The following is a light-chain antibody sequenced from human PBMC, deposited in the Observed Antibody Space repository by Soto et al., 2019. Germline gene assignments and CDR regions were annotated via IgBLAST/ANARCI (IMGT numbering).Light chain of an antibody. CDR2: DVS. V-gene: IGLV2-14*01. CDR3: SSYTTSNTRQIV. J-gene: IGLJ1*01. Sequence: VLTQPASVAGAPGQAVTISCTGNSSDVGGYNYVSWYQQHPGKAPKFMIYDVSNRPSGVSNRFSGSKSGNTASLTISGLQAEDEADYYCSSYTTSNTRQIVFGTGTKVTVL. CDR1: SSDVGGYNY.